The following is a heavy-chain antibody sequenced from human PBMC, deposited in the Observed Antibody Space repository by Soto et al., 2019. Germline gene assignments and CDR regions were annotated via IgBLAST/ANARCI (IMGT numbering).Heavy chain of an antibody. V-gene: IGHV4-59*01. J-gene: IGHJ5*02. CDR3: AREGRGMIVTGSSTNWFDP. CDR1: GGSISSYY. D-gene: IGHD3-22*01. CDR2: IYYSGST. Sequence: QVQLQESGPGLVKPSETLSLTCTVSGGSISSYYWSWIRQPPGKGLEWIGYIYYSGSTNYNPSLKGRVTISVDTSKNQFSLKLSSVTAADTAVYYCAREGRGMIVTGSSTNWFDPWGQGTLVTVSS.